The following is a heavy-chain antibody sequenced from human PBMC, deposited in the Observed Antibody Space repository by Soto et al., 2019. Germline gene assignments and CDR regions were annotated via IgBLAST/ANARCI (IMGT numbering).Heavy chain of an antibody. Sequence: QVQLVQSGAEVKKPGSSVKVSCKASGGTFSSYAISWVRQAPGQGLEWMGGIIPIFGTANYAQKFQGRVTINADESTSTAYMELSSLRSEDTAVYYCARGTYCSGGSCYEPADYYYGMDVWGQGTTVTVSS. J-gene: IGHJ6*02. CDR2: IIPIFGTA. CDR1: GGTFSSYA. D-gene: IGHD2-15*01. V-gene: IGHV1-69*12. CDR3: ARGTYCSGGSCYEPADYYYGMDV.